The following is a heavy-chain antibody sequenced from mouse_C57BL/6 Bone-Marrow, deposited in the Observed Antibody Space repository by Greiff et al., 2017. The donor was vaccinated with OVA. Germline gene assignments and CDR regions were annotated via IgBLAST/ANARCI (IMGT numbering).Heavy chain of an antibody. J-gene: IGHJ2*01. V-gene: IGHV5-4*01. CDR1: GFTFSSYA. CDR3: ARDRGGNWDFDY. Sequence: EVKLVESGGGLVKPGGSLKLSCAASGFTFSSYAMSWVRQTPEKRLEWVATISDGGSYTYYPDNVKGRFTISRDNAKNNLYLQMSHLKSEDTAMYYCARDRGGNWDFDYWGQGTTLTVSS. D-gene: IGHD4-1*01. CDR2: ISDGGSYT.